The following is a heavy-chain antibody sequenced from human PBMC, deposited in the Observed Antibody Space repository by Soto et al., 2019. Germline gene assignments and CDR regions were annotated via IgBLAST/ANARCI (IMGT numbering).Heavy chain of an antibody. D-gene: IGHD2-15*01. CDR1: GGSISSGGYY. V-gene: IGHV4-31*03. CDR3: ARGDTGYCSGGSCYYWFDP. Sequence: SETLSLTCTVSGGSISSGGYYWSWIRQHPGKGLEWIGYIYYSGSTYYNPCLKSRVTISVDTSKNQFSLKLSSVTAADTAVYFFARGDTGYCSGGSCYYWFDPWGQGTLVTVSS. J-gene: IGHJ5*02. CDR2: IYYSGST.